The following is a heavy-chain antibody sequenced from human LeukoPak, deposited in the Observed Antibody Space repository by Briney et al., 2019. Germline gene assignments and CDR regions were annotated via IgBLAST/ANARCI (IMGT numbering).Heavy chain of an antibody. V-gene: IGHV5-51*01. CDR2: IYPRDSDT. J-gene: IGHJ4*02. CDR1: GYSFSIYW. D-gene: IGHD3-16*01. CDR3: ARHGDAFDI. Sequence: GESLKISCKASGYSFSIYWIAWVRQMPGKGLERMGIIYPRDSDTRYSPSFQGQVTFSADKSVSTAYLQWSSLKASDTAMYYCARHGDAFDIWGQGTLVTVSS.